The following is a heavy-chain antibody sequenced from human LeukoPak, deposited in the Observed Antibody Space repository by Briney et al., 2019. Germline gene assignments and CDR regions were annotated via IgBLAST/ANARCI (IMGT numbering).Heavy chain of an antibody. CDR2: ISYDGSNK. J-gene: IGHJ6*02. D-gene: IGHD3-10*01. CDR3: AKPLYGSGSYYHLDV. CDR1: GFTSSSYG. Sequence: PGGSLSLSCAASGFTSSSYGMNWAGQAPGKGLEWVAVISYDGSNKYYADSVKGRFTISRDNSKNTLYLQMNSLRAEDTAVYYCAKPLYGSGSYYHLDVWGQGTTVTVSS. V-gene: IGHV3-30*18.